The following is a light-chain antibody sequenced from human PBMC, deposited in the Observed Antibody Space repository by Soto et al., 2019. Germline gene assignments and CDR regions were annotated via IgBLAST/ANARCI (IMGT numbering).Light chain of an antibody. Sequence: EIVLTQSPGTLSLSPGERATLSCRASQSVSSSYLAWYQQKPGQAPRLLIYGASSRATGIPDRFSGSVSGTEFTLTISSLQCEDFAVYYCQQYNNWPRGTFGQGTKLEIK. CDR2: GAS. V-gene: IGKV3-20*01. CDR3: QQYNNWPRGT. J-gene: IGKJ2*01. CDR1: QSVSSSY.